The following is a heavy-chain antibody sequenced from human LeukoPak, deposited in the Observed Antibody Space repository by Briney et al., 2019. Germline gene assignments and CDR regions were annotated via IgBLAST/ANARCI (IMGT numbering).Heavy chain of an antibody. CDR1: GFTFSSYA. CDR3: AREGAVADYFDY. CDR2: ISYDGSNK. J-gene: IGHJ4*02. Sequence: TGGSLRLSCAASGFTFSSYAMQGGRQAGGKGVERGGVISYDGSNKYYADSVKGRFTISRDNSKNTLYLQMNSLRAEDTAVYYCAREGAVADYFDYWGQGTLVTVSS. D-gene: IGHD6-19*01. V-gene: IGHV3-30*04.